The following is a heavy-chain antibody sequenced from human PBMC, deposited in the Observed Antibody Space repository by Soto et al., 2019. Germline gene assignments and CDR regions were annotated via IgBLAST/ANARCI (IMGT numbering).Heavy chain of an antibody. J-gene: IGHJ5*02. CDR3: ARLGYCISTSCYWWFDP. D-gene: IGHD2-2*01. CDR1: GGSISSYY. Sequence: SETLSLTCTVSGGSISSYYWSWIRQPPGKGLEWIGYIYYSGGTNYNPSLKSRVTISVDTSKNQFSLKLSSVTAADTAVYYCARLGYCISTSCYWWFDPWGQGTLVTVSS. CDR2: IYYSGGT. V-gene: IGHV4-59*01.